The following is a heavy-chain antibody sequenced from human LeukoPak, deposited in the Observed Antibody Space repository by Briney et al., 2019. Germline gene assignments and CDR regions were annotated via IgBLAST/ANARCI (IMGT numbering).Heavy chain of an antibody. V-gene: IGHV4-30-4*01. CDR1: GGSISSGDYY. CDR3: ARVRYYDILTAEGRGFDP. J-gene: IGHJ5*02. Sequence: SQTLSLTCTVSGGSISSGDYYWSWIRQPPGKGLEWIGYIYYSGSTYYNPSLKGRVTISVDTSKNQFSLKLSSVTAADTAVYYCARVRYYDILTAEGRGFDPWGQGTLVTVSS. D-gene: IGHD3-9*01. CDR2: IYYSGST.